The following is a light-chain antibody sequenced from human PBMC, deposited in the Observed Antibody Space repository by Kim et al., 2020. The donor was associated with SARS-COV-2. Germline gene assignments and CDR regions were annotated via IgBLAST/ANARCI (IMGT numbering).Light chain of an antibody. J-gene: IGKJ2*01. CDR2: DAS. V-gene: IGKV1D-13*01. CDR1: QGVNNA. Sequence: EYVGHRVTITCRASQGVNNALAWYQQKPGKAPNLLIYDASGLESGVPSRFSGSGFGTDFTLTISSLQPEDSATYFCQQFSQFPYTFGQGTKLEI. CDR3: QQFSQFPYT.